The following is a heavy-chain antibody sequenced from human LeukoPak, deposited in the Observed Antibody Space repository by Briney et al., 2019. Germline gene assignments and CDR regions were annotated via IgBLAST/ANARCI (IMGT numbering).Heavy chain of an antibody. J-gene: IGHJ4*02. Sequence: GGSLRLSCAASGFTFSSHALSWVRQAPGKGLEWVSGISISGGSTYYADSVKGRFTISRDNSKNTLYLQLNSLRAEDTAIYYCATDRATQYFDYWGQGTLVSVSS. CDR2: ISISGGST. CDR1: GFTFSSHA. D-gene: IGHD2-15*01. V-gene: IGHV3-23*01. CDR3: ATDRATQYFDY.